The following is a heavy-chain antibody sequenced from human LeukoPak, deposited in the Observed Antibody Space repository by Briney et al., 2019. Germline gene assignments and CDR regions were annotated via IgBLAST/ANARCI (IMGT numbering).Heavy chain of an antibody. D-gene: IGHD4-17*01. Sequence: LSLTCAVYGGSFSGYYWSWIRQPPGKGLEWISYISSTGITIYYADSVRGRLTISRDNAKNSLYLQINSLRAEDTAVYYCARGSAYGDYVIDYWGQGTLVTVSS. CDR1: GGSFSGYY. V-gene: IGHV3-11*04. J-gene: IGHJ4*02. CDR3: ARGSAYGDYVIDY. CDR2: ISSTGITI.